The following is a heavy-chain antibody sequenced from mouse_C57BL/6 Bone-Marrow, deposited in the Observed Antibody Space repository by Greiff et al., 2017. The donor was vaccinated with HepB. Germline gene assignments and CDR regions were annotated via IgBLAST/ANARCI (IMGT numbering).Heavy chain of an antibody. J-gene: IGHJ1*03. CDR3: ARAGNSGPHVGYFDV. V-gene: IGHV5-4*01. CDR1: GFTFSSYA. CDR2: ISDGGSYT. D-gene: IGHD6-1*01. Sequence: EVQRVESGGGLVKPGGSLKLSCAASGFTFSSYAMSWVRQTPEKRLEWVATISDGGSYTYYPDNVKGRFTISRDNAKNNLYLQMSHLKSEDTAMYYCARAGNSGPHVGYFDVWGTGTTVTVSS.